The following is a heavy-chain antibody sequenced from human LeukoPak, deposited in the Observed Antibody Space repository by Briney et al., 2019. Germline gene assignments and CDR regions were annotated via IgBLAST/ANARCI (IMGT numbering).Heavy chain of an antibody. J-gene: IGHJ4*02. Sequence: GGSLRLSCAASGFTFSSYSMNWVRQAPGKGLEWVSSISSSSSYIYYADSVKGRFTISRDNAKNSLYLQMNSLRAEDTAVYFCARVGALSSSWLLYWGQGTLVTVSS. CDR1: GFTFSSYS. D-gene: IGHD6-13*01. CDR2: ISSSSSYI. V-gene: IGHV3-21*01. CDR3: ARVGALSSSWLLY.